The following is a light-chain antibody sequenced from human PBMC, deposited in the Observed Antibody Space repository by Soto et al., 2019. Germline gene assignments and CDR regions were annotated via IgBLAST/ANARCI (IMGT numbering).Light chain of an antibody. Sequence: DIQTTQSPSTLSASVGDRVTITCRASQSISSWLAWYQQKPGKAPKLLIHKASTLQSGVPSRFSGSASGTEFTLTISSLQPDDFASYYCQQYQTYPWTFGQGTKVEMK. CDR3: QQYQTYPWT. CDR1: QSISSW. J-gene: IGKJ1*01. V-gene: IGKV1-5*03. CDR2: KAS.